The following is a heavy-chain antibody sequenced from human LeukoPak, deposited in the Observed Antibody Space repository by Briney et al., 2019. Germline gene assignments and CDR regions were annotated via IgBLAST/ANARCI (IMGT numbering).Heavy chain of an antibody. CDR2: INPNSGGT. Sequence: ASVKVSCKASGYTFTGYYMHWVRQAPGQGIEWMGWINPNSGGTNYAQKFQGRVTMTRDTSISTAYMELSRLRSDDTAVYYCAREYSSLVNWFDPWGQGTLVTVSS. CDR3: AREYSSLVNWFDP. J-gene: IGHJ5*02. CDR1: GYTFTGYY. D-gene: IGHD6-6*01. V-gene: IGHV1-2*02.